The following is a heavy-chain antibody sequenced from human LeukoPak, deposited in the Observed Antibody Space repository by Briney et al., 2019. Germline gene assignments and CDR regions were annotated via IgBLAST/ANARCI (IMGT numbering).Heavy chain of an antibody. CDR2: IYPGDSDT. V-gene: IGHV5-51*01. CDR3: ARGNVYYYDSSGYPDY. CDR1: GYSFTSYW. Sequence: GESLKISCKGSGYSFTSYWIGWVRQMPGKGLGWMGIIYPGDSDTRYSPSFQGQVTISADKSISTAYLQWSSLKASDTAMYYCARGNVYYYDSSGYPDYWGQGTLVTVSS. J-gene: IGHJ4*02. D-gene: IGHD3-22*01.